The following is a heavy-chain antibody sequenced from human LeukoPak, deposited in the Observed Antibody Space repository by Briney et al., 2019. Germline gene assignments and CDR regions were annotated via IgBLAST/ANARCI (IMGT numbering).Heavy chain of an antibody. V-gene: IGHV3-30*03. Sequence: GGSLRLSCAASGFTFSSYGMHWVRQAPGKGLEWVAVISYDGSIKYYADSVKGRFTISRDNSKNTLCLQMNSLRAEDTAVYYCTRGKGYGDYFPRFYFDYWGQGTLVTVSS. CDR3: TRGKGYGDYFPRFYFDY. CDR1: GFTFSSYG. D-gene: IGHD4-17*01. CDR2: ISYDGSIK. J-gene: IGHJ4*02.